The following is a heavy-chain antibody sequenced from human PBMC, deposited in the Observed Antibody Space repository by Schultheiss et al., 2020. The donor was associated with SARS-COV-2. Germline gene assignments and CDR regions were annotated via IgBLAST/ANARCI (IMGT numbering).Heavy chain of an antibody. J-gene: IGHJ6*02. CDR1: GFTFDDYA. V-gene: IGHV3-9*01. CDR3: AKGQNSYYYGMDV. CDR2: ISWNSGSI. Sequence: GGSLRLSCAASGFTFDDYAMHWVRQAPGKGLEWVSGISWNSGSIGYADSVKGRFTISRDNSKNTLYLQMNSLRAEDTAVYYCAKGQNSYYYGMDVWGQGTTVTVSS.